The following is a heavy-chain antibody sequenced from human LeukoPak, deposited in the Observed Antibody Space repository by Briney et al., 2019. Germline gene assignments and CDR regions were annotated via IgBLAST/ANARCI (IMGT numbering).Heavy chain of an antibody. D-gene: IGHD1-7*01. V-gene: IGHV4-39*01. CDR2: IHYCGST. Sequence: SETLSLTCTVSGGSISSSFYYWGWIRQPPGKGLEWIGSIHYCGSTYYNPSLKSRVTISIDTSKNQLSLKLTSVTAADTTAYYCARRGTDWGLFDYWGQGTLVTVSS. CDR3: ARRGTDWGLFDY. CDR1: GGSISSSFYY. J-gene: IGHJ4*02.